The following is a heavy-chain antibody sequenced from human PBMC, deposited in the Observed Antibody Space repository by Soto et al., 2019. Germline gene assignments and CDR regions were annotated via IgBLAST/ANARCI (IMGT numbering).Heavy chain of an antibody. CDR3: ASPRTTEVSPPSFHH. V-gene: IGHV4-39*05. CDR2: IYYSGRT. D-gene: IGHD1-1*01. J-gene: IGHJ4*02. Sequence: SKNPSVTCMVSGESISSSSYSWGWIRQPPGKGLEWIGSIYYSGRTYYNPSFKSRVTISIDTSKNQFSLKLSSVTATDTAVYYCASPRTTEVSPPSFHHCGQGSLV. CDR1: GESISSSSYS.